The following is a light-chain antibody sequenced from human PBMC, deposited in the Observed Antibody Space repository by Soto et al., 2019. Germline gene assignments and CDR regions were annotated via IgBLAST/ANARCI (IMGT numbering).Light chain of an antibody. CDR3: QQYDSYSWT. J-gene: IGKJ1*01. V-gene: IGKV3-15*01. CDR1: QSVSSN. CDR2: GAS. Sequence: EIVMTQSPDTLSVSPGERATLSCRASQSVSSNLAWYQQKPGQAPRLLIYGASTRANGIPARFSGSGSGTEFTLTISSLQSEDFATYYCQQYDSYSWTFGQGTKVEVK.